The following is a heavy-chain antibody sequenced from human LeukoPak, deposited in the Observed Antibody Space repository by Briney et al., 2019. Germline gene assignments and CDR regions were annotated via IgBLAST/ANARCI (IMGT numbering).Heavy chain of an antibody. Sequence: SGGSLRFSVAASGFTFSSSWMGWVGQAPGKGLGWVANIKQDGSEKDKVDPVKGRFTISRDNAKNSLYLQMNSLSAEDTAVYYWARDHSGIAGYTYGRGFDYWGQGTLVTVSS. CDR3: ARDHSGIAGYTYGRGFDY. CDR1: GFTFSSSW. V-gene: IGHV3-7*01. D-gene: IGHD5-18*01. J-gene: IGHJ4*02. CDR2: IKQDGSEK.